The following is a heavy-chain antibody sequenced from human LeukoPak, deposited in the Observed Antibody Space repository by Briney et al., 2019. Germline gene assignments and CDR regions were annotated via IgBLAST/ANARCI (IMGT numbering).Heavy chain of an antibody. D-gene: IGHD2/OR15-2a*01. Sequence: SETLSLTCAVYGGSLSGYYWSWIRQPAGKGLEWIGRIYTSGSTNYNPSLKSRVTISVDTSKNQFSLKLSSVTAADTAVYYCARNIRNYFDYWGQGTLVTVSS. J-gene: IGHJ4*02. CDR1: GGSLSGYY. CDR2: IYTSGST. CDR3: ARNIRNYFDY. V-gene: IGHV4-59*10.